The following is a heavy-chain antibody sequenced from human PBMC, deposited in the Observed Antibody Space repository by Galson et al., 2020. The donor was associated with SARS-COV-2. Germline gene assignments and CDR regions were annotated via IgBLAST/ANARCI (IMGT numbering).Heavy chain of an antibody. Sequence: SETLSLTCTVSGDSINSRKYYWGWVRRPPGKGLEWVGNIYFSGSTFYNPSLGSRVSILVDTSKNQFSLRLTYVTAADTAVYYCASLDVALVRAAPPFDPWGQGTLVTVSS. D-gene: IGHD2-2*03. CDR1: GDSINSRKYY. CDR3: ASLDVALVRAAPPFDP. J-gene: IGHJ5*02. CDR2: IYFSGST. V-gene: IGHV4-39*07.